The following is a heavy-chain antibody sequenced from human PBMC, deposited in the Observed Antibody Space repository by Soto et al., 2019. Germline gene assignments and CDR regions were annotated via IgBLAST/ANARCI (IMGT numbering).Heavy chain of an antibody. V-gene: IGHV4-31*03. CDR3: ARATYYYDSSGYSDRVLDY. CDR2: IYYSGNT. Sequence: QVQLQESGPGLVKPSQTLSLTCTVSGGSISSGGYYWSWIRQHPGKGLEWIGYIYYSGNTYYNPSLKRRVTISEDTSKIQFSLKPSSVTAADTAVYYCARATYYYDSSGYSDRVLDYWGQGTLVTVSS. D-gene: IGHD3-22*01. CDR1: GGSISSGGYY. J-gene: IGHJ4*02.